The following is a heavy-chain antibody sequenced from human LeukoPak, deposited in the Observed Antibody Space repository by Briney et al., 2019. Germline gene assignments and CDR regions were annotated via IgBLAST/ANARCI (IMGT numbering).Heavy chain of an antibody. Sequence: GGSLRLSCAASGFTFSSYWMSWVRQAPGKGLEWVANIKQDGSEKYYVDSVKGRFTISRDNAKNSLYLQMNSLRAEGTAVYYCARWGPYDILTGRINWGQGTLVTVSS. CDR3: ARWGPYDILTGRIN. D-gene: IGHD3-9*01. V-gene: IGHV3-7*03. CDR2: IKQDGSEK. J-gene: IGHJ4*02. CDR1: GFTFSSYW.